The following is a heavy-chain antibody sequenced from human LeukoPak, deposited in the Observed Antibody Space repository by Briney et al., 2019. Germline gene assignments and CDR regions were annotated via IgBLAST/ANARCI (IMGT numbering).Heavy chain of an antibody. Sequence: GSLRLSCAASGFTVSSNDMSWIRQPPGKGLEWIGNIYYTGSTYYNVSLNSRVTISIDTSKNLFSLRLNSMTAADTAVYYCAKSGGYGLIDKWGQGTLVTVSS. CDR2: IYYTGST. J-gene: IGHJ4*02. D-gene: IGHD1-26*01. CDR1: GFTVSSND. CDR3: AKSGGYGLIDK. V-gene: IGHV4-59*04.